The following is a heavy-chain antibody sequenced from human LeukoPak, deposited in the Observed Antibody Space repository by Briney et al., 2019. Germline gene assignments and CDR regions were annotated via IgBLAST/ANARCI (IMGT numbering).Heavy chain of an antibody. V-gene: IGHV4-34*01. CDR2: INHSGST. J-gene: IGHJ6*03. D-gene: IGHD3-10*01. CDR3: ARVVIWFGELFPYYYYYMDV. Sequence: TASETLSLTCAVYGGSFSGYYWSWIRQPPGKGLEWIGEINHSGSTNYNPSLKSRVTISVDTSKNQFSLKLSSVTAADTAVYYCARVVIWFGELFPYYYYYMDVWGKGTTVTVSS. CDR1: GGSFSGYY.